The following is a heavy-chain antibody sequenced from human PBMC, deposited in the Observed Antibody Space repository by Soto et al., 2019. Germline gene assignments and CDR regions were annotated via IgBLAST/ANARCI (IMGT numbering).Heavy chain of an antibody. CDR2: ISYDGGVA. CDR3: ARDSIMEYGNWFDP. J-gene: IGHJ5*02. D-gene: IGHD3-16*01. CDR1: GFTFNTYG. Sequence: QVQLVESGGGVVQPGRSLRLSCAASGFTFNTYGMHWVRQAPGKGLEWLAVISYDGGVAYYADSVQGRFTISRDNSNNTLYLQMNSLRPEDTAMYYCARDSIMEYGNWFDPWGQGTLVTVSS. V-gene: IGHV3-30*03.